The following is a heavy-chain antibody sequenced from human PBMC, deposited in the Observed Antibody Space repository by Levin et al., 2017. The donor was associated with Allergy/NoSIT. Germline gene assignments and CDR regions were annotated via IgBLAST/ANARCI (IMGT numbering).Heavy chain of an antibody. CDR2: ISYDGSNK. CDR3: AKDLRDWPDYVWYFDL. Sequence: GESLKISCAASGFTFSSYGMHWVRQAPGKGLEWVAVISYDGSNKYYADSVKGRFTISRDNSKNTLYLQMNSLRAEDTAVYYCAKDLRDWPDYVWYFDLWGRGTLVTVSS. D-gene: IGHD4-17*01. J-gene: IGHJ2*01. V-gene: IGHV3-30*18. CDR1: GFTFSSYG.